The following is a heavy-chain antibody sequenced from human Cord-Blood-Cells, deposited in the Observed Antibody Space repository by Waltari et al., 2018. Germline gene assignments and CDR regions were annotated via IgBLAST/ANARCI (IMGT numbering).Heavy chain of an antibody. Sequence: EVQLVESGGGLVKPGGSLRLSCAASGFTFSSYSMNWVRQAPGKGLGWVSSISSSSSYIYYADSGKVRFTISRDNAKNSLYLQMNSLRAEDTAVYYCATSSPPLYWGQGTLVTVSS. CDR1: GFTFSSYS. J-gene: IGHJ4*02. D-gene: IGHD6-13*01. V-gene: IGHV3-21*01. CDR3: ATSSPPLY. CDR2: ISSSSSYI.